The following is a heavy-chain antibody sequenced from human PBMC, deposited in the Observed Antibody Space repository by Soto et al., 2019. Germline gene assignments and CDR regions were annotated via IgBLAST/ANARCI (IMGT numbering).Heavy chain of an antibody. D-gene: IGHD6-13*01. CDR2: IDPSDSYT. CDR1: GYSFTSYC. CDR3: ARSHPRDSSSWYY. Sequence: GESLKISCKGSGYSFTSYCISWVRQMPGKGLEWMGRIDPSDSYTNYSPSFQGHVTISADKSISTAYLQWSSLKASDTAMYYCARSHPRDSSSWYYWGQGTLVTVSS. J-gene: IGHJ4*02. V-gene: IGHV5-10-1*01.